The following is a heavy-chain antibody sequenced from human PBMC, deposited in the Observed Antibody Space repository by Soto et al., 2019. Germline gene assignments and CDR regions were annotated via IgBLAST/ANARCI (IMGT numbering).Heavy chain of an antibody. V-gene: IGHV3-53*01. Sequence: EVQLVESGGGLIQPGGSLRLSCAASGFTVSSNYMSWVRQAPGKGLEWVSVIYSGGSTYYADSVKGRFTISRDNSKNTLYLQMNSLRAEDTAVYYCARGPPTVTTYYYYGMDVWGQGTTVTVSS. CDR3: ARGPPTVTTYYYYGMDV. J-gene: IGHJ6*02. CDR1: GFTVSSNY. CDR2: IYSGGST. D-gene: IGHD4-4*01.